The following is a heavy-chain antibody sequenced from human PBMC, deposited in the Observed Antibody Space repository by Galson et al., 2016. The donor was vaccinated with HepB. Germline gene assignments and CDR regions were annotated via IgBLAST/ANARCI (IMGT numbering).Heavy chain of an antibody. V-gene: IGHV6-1*01. D-gene: IGHD6-19*01. J-gene: IGHJ2*01. CDR3: AREDYSSGWPLNWYFNL. CDR1: GDSVSSNSAA. Sequence: CAISGDSVSSNSAAWNWIRQSPSRGLEWLGRTYYRSKWYNDYAVSVKSRITINPDTSKNQFSLQLNSVTPEDTAVYYCAREDYSSGWPLNWYFNLWGRGTLCSVSS. CDR2: TYYRSKWYN.